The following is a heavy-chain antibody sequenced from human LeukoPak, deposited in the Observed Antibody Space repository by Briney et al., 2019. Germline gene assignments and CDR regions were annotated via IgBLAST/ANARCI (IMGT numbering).Heavy chain of an antibody. D-gene: IGHD5-12*01. CDR3: ARMDVATSPTNY. CDR2: ISSSSSSYI. Sequence: GGSLRLSCAASGFTFSSYSMNWVRQAPGKGLEWVSSISSSSSSYIYYADSVKGRFTISRDNAKNSLYLQMNSLRAEDTAVYYCARMDVATSPTNYWGQGTLVTVSS. V-gene: IGHV3-21*01. CDR1: GFTFSSYS. J-gene: IGHJ4*02.